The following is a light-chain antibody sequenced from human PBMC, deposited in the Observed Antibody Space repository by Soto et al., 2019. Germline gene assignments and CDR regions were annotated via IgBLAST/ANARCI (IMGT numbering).Light chain of an antibody. Sequence: QSVLTQPHSASGTPGQRVTISCSGSSSNIGTSSVHWYQQLPGTAPKLLISTTNQRPSGVPERFSGSKSGNTASLTITGLQAEDEADYYCSSYAGNNEYVFGTGTKVTVL. CDR1: SSNIGTSS. CDR2: TTN. V-gene: IGLV1-44*01. CDR3: SSYAGNNEYV. J-gene: IGLJ1*01.